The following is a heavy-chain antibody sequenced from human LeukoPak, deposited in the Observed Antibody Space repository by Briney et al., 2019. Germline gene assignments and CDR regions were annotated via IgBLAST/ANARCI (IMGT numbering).Heavy chain of an antibody. D-gene: IGHD2/OR15-2a*01. Sequence: PSETLSLTCAVYGGSFSGYYWSWIRQPAGKGLEWIGRIYTSGSTNYNPSLKSRVTMSVDTSKNQFSLKLSSVTAADTAVYYCARDRTTKPHNPRYYFDYWGQGTLVTVSS. CDR2: IYTSGST. CDR3: ARDRTTKPHNPRYYFDY. CDR1: GGSFSGYY. J-gene: IGHJ4*02. V-gene: IGHV4-4*07.